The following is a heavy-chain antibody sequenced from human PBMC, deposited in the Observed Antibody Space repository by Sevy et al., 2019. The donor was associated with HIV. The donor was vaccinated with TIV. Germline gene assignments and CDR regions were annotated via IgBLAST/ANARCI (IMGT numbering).Heavy chain of an antibody. CDR3: AEDKNDYCGAYFDS. V-gene: IGHV4-38-2*01. CDR1: GYSIRSAYQ. J-gene: IGHJ4*02. D-gene: IGHD4-17*01. Sequence: SETLSLTCAVSGYSIRSAYQWGWIRQPPGKGLEWIGSIYPGGSAFYNPSLKSRVTISVDMSKNQFSLNLRSVTAADTAVYYCAEDKNDYCGAYFDSRGPGTLVTVSS. CDR2: IYPGGSA.